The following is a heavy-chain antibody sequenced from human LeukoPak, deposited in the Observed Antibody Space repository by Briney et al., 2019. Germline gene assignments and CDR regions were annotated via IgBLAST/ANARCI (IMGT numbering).Heavy chain of an antibody. V-gene: IGHV3-23*01. CDR3: AKDMEGSVADYFDY. D-gene: IGHD3-10*01. CDR2: ISGSSDTT. CDR1: GFTFSSYA. J-gene: IGHJ4*02. Sequence: GGSLRLSCAASGFTFSSYAMSWVRQAPGKGLERVSHISGSSDTTYYADSVKGRFTISRDNSKNTLYLQMNSLRADDTAVYYCAKDMEGSVADYFDYWGQGTLVTVSS.